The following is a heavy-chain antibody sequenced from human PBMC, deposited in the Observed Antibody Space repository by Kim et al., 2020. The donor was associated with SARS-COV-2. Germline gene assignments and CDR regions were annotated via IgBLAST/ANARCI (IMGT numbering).Heavy chain of an antibody. CDR3: ASADDFYGGYGMDV. V-gene: IGHV4-31*03. D-gene: IGHD3-3*01. CDR2: SYYTEST. J-gene: IGHJ6*02. Sequence: SETLSLTCTVSGGSISSGGYYWNWIRQHPGKGLEWIGNSYYTESTSYNPSLKSRVTISVNTSKNQFSLKLSSVTAADTAVYYCASADDFYGGYGMDVWG. CDR1: GGSISSGGYY.